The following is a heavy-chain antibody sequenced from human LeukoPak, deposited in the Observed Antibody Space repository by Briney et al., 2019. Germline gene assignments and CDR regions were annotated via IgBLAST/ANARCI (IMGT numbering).Heavy chain of an antibody. J-gene: IGHJ5*02. CDR3: ARAVVPAADTNWFDP. CDR1: GGSISSGSYY. Sequence: SQTLSLTCTVSGGSISSGSYYWSWIRQPAGKGLEWIGRIYTSGSTNYNPSLKSRVTISVDTSKNQFSLKLSSVTAADTAVYYCARAVVPAADTNWFDPWGQGTLVTVSS. V-gene: IGHV4-61*02. D-gene: IGHD2-2*01. CDR2: IYTSGST.